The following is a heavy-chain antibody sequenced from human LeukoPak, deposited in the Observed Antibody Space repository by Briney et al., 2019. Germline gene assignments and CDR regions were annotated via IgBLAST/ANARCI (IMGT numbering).Heavy chain of an antibody. V-gene: IGHV3-7*01. D-gene: IGHD6-13*01. CDR3: ARDRRIAAAGTSFWFDP. CDR1: GFTFSSYW. CDR2: IKQDGSEK. Sequence: GGSLRLSCAASGFTFSSYWMSWVRQAPGKGLEWVANIKQDGSEKYYVDSVKGRFTISRDNAKNSLYLQMDSLRAEDTAVYYYARDRRIAAAGTSFWFDPWGQGTLVTVSS. J-gene: IGHJ5*02.